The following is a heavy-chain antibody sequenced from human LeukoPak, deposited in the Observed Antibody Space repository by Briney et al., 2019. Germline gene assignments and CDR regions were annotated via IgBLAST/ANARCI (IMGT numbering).Heavy chain of an antibody. CDR1: GFTFSSYE. CDR3: ARQVGSGSNRFDY. Sequence: GGSLRLSCAASGFTFSSYEMNWVRQAPGKGLEWVSYISSSGSTIYYADSVKGRFTISRDNAKNSLYLQMNSLRAEDTAVYYCARQVGSGSNRFDYWGQGTLVTVSS. CDR2: ISSSGSTI. J-gene: IGHJ4*02. D-gene: IGHD3-10*01. V-gene: IGHV3-48*03.